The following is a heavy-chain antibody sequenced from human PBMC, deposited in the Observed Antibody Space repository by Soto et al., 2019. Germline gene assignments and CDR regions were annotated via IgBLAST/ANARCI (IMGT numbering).Heavy chain of an antibody. Sequence: GGSLRLSCAASGFTFSSYGIHWVRQAPGKGLEWVAVISYDGSNKYYADSVKGRFTISRGNSKNTLYLQMNSLRTEDTAMYYCAKDRYCSGGTCLNFYGMDVWGQGTPVTVSS. D-gene: IGHD2-15*01. CDR3: AKDRYCSGGTCLNFYGMDV. V-gene: IGHV3-30*18. CDR1: GFTFSSYG. J-gene: IGHJ6*02. CDR2: ISYDGSNK.